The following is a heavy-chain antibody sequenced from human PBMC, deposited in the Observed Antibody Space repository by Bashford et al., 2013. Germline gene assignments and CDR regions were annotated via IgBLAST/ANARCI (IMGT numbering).Heavy chain of an antibody. D-gene: IGHD1-14*01. J-gene: IGHJ6*02. Sequence: VRQAPGKGLEWVAIIYSDGYGDYAESVRGRFTISRDLSKNTVSLDMNSLRAEDTAVYYCTRDPYNLPETYGLTPPRTDMDVWSHGTTVTVSS. CDR3: TRDPYNLPETYGLTPPRTDMDV. CDR2: IYSDGYG. V-gene: IGHV3-53*01.